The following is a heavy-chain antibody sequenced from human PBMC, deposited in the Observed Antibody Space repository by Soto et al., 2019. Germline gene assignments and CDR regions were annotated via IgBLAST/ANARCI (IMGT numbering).Heavy chain of an antibody. J-gene: IGHJ2*01. CDR3: AKDMGVYSGSHWYFDL. CDR1: GFTFSTYA. Sequence: EVQLLESGGGLVQPGGSLRLSCAASGFTFSTYAMNWVRQAPGRGLEWVSSISGSGGRAYYADSVKGRFTISRDNSKNTLYLQMNRLRAEDTSVYYCAKDMGVYSGSHWYFDLWGRGTLVTVSS. D-gene: IGHD1-26*01. CDR2: ISGSGGRA. V-gene: IGHV3-23*01.